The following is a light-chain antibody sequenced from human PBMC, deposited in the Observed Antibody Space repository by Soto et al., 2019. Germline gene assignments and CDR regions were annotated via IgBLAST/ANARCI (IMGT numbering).Light chain of an antibody. V-gene: IGLV3-1*01. CDR2: QDS. J-gene: IGLJ3*02. CDR3: QAWDSSTAV. Sequence: SYELTQPPSVSVSPGQTARITCSGDKLGDKYVCWYQQKPGQSPVVVIYQDSKRPSGIPERFSGSNSGNTATLTISGTQAMDEADYYRQAWDSSTAVFGGGTKLTVL. CDR1: KLGDKY.